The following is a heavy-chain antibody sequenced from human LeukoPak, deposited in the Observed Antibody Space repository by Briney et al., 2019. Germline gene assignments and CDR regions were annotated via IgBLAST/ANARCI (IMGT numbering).Heavy chain of an antibody. CDR3: AKDPPAMVRDAFDI. V-gene: IGHV3-30*02. D-gene: IGHD3-10*01. Sequence: PGGSLRLSCAASGFTFSSYGMHWVRQAPGKGLEWVAFIRYDGSNKYYADSVKGRFTISRDNSKNTLYLQMNSLRAEDTAVYYCAKDPPAMVRDAFDIWGQGTMVTVSS. J-gene: IGHJ3*02. CDR2: IRYDGSNK. CDR1: GFTFSSYG.